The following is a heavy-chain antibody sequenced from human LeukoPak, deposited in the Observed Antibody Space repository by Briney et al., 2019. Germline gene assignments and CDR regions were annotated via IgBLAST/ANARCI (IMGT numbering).Heavy chain of an antibody. Sequence: PGGSLTLSCAASGFTFSGFGMHWVRQVPDKGLAWVAFIRYDGSNKYYADSVKGRFTISRDNSKNTLYLQMNSLRDEDTAVYYCVGLNYNSGSYRNYWGQGTLVTVSS. CDR1: GFTFSGFG. CDR2: IRYDGSNK. J-gene: IGHJ4*02. D-gene: IGHD3-10*01. CDR3: VGLNYNSGSYRNY. V-gene: IGHV3-30*02.